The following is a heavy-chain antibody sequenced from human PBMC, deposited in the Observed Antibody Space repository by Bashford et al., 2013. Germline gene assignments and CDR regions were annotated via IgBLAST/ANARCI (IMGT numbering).Heavy chain of an antibody. CDR3: ARRGYNNGWSRSYGMDV. Sequence: VASVKVSCKASGGTFSSYDINWVRQATGQGLEWMGWMNPKSGNTGYVQKFQDRVTMTGTTSINTVYMELSSLRSEDTAVYYCARRGYNNGWSRSYGMDVWGQGITVTVSS. V-gene: IGHV1-8*02. CDR1: GGTFSSYD. CDR2: MNPKSGNT. D-gene: IGHD6-19*01. J-gene: IGHJ6*02.